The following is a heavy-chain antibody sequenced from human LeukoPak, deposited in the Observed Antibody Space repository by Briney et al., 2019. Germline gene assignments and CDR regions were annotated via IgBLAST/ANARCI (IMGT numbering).Heavy chain of an antibody. CDR3: ARDLSSVPTR. CDR1: GFTFSSHS. D-gene: IGHD3-10*01. J-gene: IGHJ4*02. V-gene: IGHV3-48*02. Sequence: RGSLRLSCAASGFTFSSHSMNWVRQAPGKGLEWVSYISSSSRTIHYADSVKGRFTISRDNAKNSLYLQMNSLRDEDTAVYYCARDLSSVPTRWGQGTLVTVSS. CDR2: ISSSSRTI.